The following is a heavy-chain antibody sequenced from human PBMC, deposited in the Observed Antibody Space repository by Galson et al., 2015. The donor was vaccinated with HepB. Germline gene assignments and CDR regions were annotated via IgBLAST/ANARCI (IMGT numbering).Heavy chain of an antibody. CDR2: ISGSGDRT. Sequence: SLRLSCAASGITFSSYAMSWVRQAPGKGLEWASAISGSGDRTHYADSVKGRFTISRDNSKNTLYLQMNSLRAEDTAVYCCAKGMFTFGGVIVPSDYWGQGTLVTVSS. J-gene: IGHJ4*02. CDR1: GITFSSYA. CDR3: AKGMFTFGGVIVPSDY. D-gene: IGHD3-16*02. V-gene: IGHV3-23*01.